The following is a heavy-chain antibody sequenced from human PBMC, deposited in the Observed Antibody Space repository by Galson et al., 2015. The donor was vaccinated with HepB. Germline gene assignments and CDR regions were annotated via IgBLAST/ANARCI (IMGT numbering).Heavy chain of an antibody. CDR2: ISYDGSNK. Sequence: SLRLSCAASGFTFSSYGMHWVRQAPGKGLEWVAVISYDGSNKYYADSVKGRFTISRDNSKNTLYLQMNSLRAEDTAVYYCAKAGGDSYGYSIDYWGQGTLVTVSS. CDR1: GFTFSSYG. CDR3: AKAGGDSYGYSIDY. J-gene: IGHJ4*02. D-gene: IGHD5-18*01. V-gene: IGHV3-30*18.